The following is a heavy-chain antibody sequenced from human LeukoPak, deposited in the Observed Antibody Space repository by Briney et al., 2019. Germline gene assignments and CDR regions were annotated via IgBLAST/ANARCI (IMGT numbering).Heavy chain of an antibody. Sequence: PSETLSLTCAVDGGSFSGFYWSRIRQTPGKGLEWIGEINHTGKTNYNPSLTDYNPSLKSRVTISVDSSKNELSLRVSSVTAADTGVSFCARVSHDPLEYGYYMDVWGKGTTVTVSS. D-gene: IGHD3-3*01. CDR1: GGSFSGFY. V-gene: IGHV4-34*01. CDR2: INHTGKTNYNPSLT. CDR3: ARVSHDPLEYGYYMDV. J-gene: IGHJ6*03.